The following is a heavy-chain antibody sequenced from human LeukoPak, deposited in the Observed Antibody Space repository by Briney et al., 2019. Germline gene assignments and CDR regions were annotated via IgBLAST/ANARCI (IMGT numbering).Heavy chain of an antibody. J-gene: IGHJ5*02. V-gene: IGHV3-23*01. CDR2: ISGSGGST. CDR1: GFTFSSYA. Sequence: GGSLRLSCAASGFTFSSYAMSWVRQAPGKGLEWVSAISGSGGSTYYADSVKGRFTISRDNSKNTLYLQMNSLRAEDTAVYYCARAPAIVVVPAALPYWFDPWGQGTLVTVSS. D-gene: IGHD2-2*01. CDR3: ARAPAIVVVPAALPYWFDP.